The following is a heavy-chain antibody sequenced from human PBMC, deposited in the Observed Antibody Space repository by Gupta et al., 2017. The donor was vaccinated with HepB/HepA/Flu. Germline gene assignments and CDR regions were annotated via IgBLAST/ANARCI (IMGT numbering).Heavy chain of an antibody. CDR1: GYMFTFYY. D-gene: IGHD1-7*01. J-gene: IGHJ4*02. Sequence: QVLLKQSGAAMKKPGASVKVSCEASGYMFTFYYLPWVRQAPGQGLEWMGWINPSSGDTKYAQKFQDRITMTRDRSVSTAYMELNRLKSDDTAVYFCVRPNDWNYYFDSWGQGTLVTVSS. V-gene: IGHV1-2*02. CDR2: INPSSGDT. CDR3: VRPNDWNYYFDS.